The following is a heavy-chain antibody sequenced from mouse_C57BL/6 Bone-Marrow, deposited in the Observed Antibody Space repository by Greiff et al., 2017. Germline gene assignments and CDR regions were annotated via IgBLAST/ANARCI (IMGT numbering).Heavy chain of an antibody. Sequence: EVKLMESGGGLVKPGGSLTLSCAASGFTFSDYGMHWVRQAPETGLEWVAYISSGSSTIYYADTVKGRFTISRDNAKNTLFLQMTSLRSEDTAMYYCARSYAMDYWGQGTSVTVSS. CDR1: GFTFSDYG. J-gene: IGHJ4*01. CDR3: ARSYAMDY. CDR2: ISSGSSTI. V-gene: IGHV5-17*01.